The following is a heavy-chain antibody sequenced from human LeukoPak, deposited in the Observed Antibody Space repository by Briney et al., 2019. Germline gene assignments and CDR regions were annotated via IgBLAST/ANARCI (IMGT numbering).Heavy chain of an antibody. Sequence: GGSLRLSCAASGLTFSNYWMSWIRQAPGKGLEWVANINQDGSEKFFVDSVKGRFTISRDNAKQSLYLQMNSLGADDTAVYYCARDPHYYDRSGYSYWGQGSLVTVSS. D-gene: IGHD3-22*01. CDR3: ARDPHYYDRSGYSY. V-gene: IGHV3-7*03. CDR2: INQDGSEK. CDR1: GLTFSNYW. J-gene: IGHJ4*02.